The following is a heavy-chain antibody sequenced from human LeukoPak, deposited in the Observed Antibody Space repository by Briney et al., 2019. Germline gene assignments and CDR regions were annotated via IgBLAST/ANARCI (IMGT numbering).Heavy chain of an antibody. J-gene: IGHJ1*01. CDR2: LCYGGTT. CDR3: AHTNHYYFD. V-gene: IGHV4-39*02. CDR1: GGSTNRAEHC. D-gene: IGHD2/OR15-2a*01. Sequence: KPAETLPLTCAVSGGSTNRAEHCWAWVRQPPGKGLEWTVSLCYGGTTYYNPSLKSRVTISVDTSTNNFSLKLSSVTAADTAVYYCAHTNHYYFDWGQATPVTVSS.